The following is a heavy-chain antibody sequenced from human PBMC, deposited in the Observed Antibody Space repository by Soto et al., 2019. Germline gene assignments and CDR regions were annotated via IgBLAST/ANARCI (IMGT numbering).Heavy chain of an antibody. CDR3: ARAHMIRTFYYGMDV. CDR1: GGSISSGDYY. V-gene: IGHV4-31*01. D-gene: IGHD3-16*01. Sequence: QVQLQESGPGLVKPSQTLSLTCTVSGGSISSGDYYWSWIRQHPGKGLEWIGYIYYSGNTYYNPSLKRQVTTSVDTSKNHFSMHLSSVTAAVTAVYYCARAHMIRTFYYGMDVWGQGTTVIVSS. CDR2: IYYSGNT. J-gene: IGHJ6*02.